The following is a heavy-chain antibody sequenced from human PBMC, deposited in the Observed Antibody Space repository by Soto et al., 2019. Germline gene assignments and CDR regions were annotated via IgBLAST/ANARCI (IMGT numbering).Heavy chain of an antibody. CDR2: ISVDYGNT. Sequence: GASVTVSCTASGYTFSRSGLIWVRQAPGQGLEWMGWISVDYGNTKYAQKFQGRLTITTDTSASTAYMELSSLRSEDTAVYYCARSIVVVTALDYWGQGTLVTVS. J-gene: IGHJ4*02. CDR3: ARSIVVVTALDY. D-gene: IGHD2-21*02. CDR1: GYTFSRSG. V-gene: IGHV1-18*01.